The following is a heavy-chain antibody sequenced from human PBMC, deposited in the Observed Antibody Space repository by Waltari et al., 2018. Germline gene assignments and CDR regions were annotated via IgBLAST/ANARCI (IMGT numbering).Heavy chain of an antibody. D-gene: IGHD6-13*01. CDR1: GGSFSGYY. Sequence: QVQLQQWGAGLLKPSETLSLTCAVYGGSFSGYYWSWIRQPPGKGLEWIGEINHSGSTNYNPSLKSRVTISVDTSKNQFSLKLSSVTAADTAVYYCASIAAAGTSYYYYMDVWGKGTTVTVSS. CDR3: ASIAAAGTSYYYYMDV. V-gene: IGHV4-34*02. J-gene: IGHJ6*03. CDR2: INHSGST.